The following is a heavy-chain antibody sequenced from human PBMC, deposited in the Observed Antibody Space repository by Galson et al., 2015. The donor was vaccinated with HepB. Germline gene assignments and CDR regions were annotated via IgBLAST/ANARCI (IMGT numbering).Heavy chain of an antibody. J-gene: IGHJ4*02. CDR1: GGSISSYY. Sequence: SETLSLTCTVSGGSISSYYWSWIRQPPGKGLEWIGYIYYSGSTNYNPSLKSRVTISVDTSKNQFSLKLSSVTAADTAVYYCAVGQTTRTNDFDYWGQGTLVAVSS. V-gene: IGHV4-59*01. CDR3: AVGQTTRTNDFDY. CDR2: IYYSGST. D-gene: IGHD1-1*01.